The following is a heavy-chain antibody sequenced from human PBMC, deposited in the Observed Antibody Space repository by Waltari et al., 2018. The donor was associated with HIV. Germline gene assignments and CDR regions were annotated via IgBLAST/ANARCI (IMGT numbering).Heavy chain of an antibody. CDR1: GGSISSYY. D-gene: IGHD3-16*02. CDR3: AGTYYDYVWGSYRPPPFDY. V-gene: IGHV4-4*07. J-gene: IGHJ4*02. CDR2: IYTSGST. Sequence: QVQLQESGPGLVKPSETLSLTCTVSGGSISSYYWSWIRQPAGKGLEWIGRIYTSGSTNYNPALKSRVTMSVDTSKNQFSLKRSSVTAADTAVYYCAGTYYDYVWGSYRPPPFDYWGQGTLVTVSS.